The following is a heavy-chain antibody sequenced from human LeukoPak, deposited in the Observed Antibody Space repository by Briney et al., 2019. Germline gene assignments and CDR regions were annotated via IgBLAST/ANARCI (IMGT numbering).Heavy chain of an antibody. V-gene: IGHV3-30*18. D-gene: IGHD3-10*01. CDR1: GFTFSSYG. CDR3: AKAEHPYMVREVTPFY. Sequence: GGSLRLSCAASGFTFSSYGMHWVRQAPGKGLEWVAVISYHGNNKYYVDSVKGRFTISRDNSKNTLYLQMNSLRVEDTAVYYCAKAEHPYMVREVTPFYWGQGTLVTVSS. J-gene: IGHJ4*02. CDR2: ISYHGNNK.